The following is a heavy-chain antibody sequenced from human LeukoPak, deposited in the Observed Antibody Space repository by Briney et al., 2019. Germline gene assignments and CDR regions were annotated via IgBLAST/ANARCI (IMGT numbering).Heavy chain of an antibody. V-gene: IGHV3-23*01. CDR3: AKQSAGSAAWYSLHYDF. CDR2: ISGSGGST. J-gene: IGHJ4*02. D-gene: IGHD6-13*01. Sequence: GGSLRLSCAASGFTFSSYAMSWVRQAPGKGLEWVSVISGSGGSTYYADSVKGRFTISRDNSKDTLYLQMNGLRAEDTAVYFCAKQSAGSAAWYSLHYDFWGQGTLVTVSS. CDR1: GFTFSSYA.